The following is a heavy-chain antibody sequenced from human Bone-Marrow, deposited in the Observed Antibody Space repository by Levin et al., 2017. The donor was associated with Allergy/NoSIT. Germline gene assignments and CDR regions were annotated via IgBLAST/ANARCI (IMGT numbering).Heavy chain of an antibody. CDR3: ARLIIAVAVTQGVIDI. CDR2: SRNRYST. Sequence: GGSLRLSCAASGFTLSDHYIDWVRQAPGKGLEWVGRSRNRYSTEYAASVQGRFTISRDDSKNSLYLQMNSLKTEDTAVYYCARLIIAVAVTQGVIDIWGQGTMVTVSS. J-gene: IGHJ3*02. D-gene: IGHD6-19*01. CDR1: GFTLSDHY. V-gene: IGHV3-72*01.